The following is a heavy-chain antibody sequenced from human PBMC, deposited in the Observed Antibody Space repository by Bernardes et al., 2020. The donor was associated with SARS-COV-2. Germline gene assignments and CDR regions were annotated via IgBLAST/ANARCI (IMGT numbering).Heavy chain of an antibody. CDR3: ARVVGPCSGLTCDPSHFDS. CDR2: INPGNGNT. V-gene: IGHV1-3*01. CDR1: GYIFTYYA. Sequence: ASVKVSCKASGYIFTYYAIHWVRQAPGQRLEWMGWINPGNGNTKYSQKFQGRLTITRDTSASTAYIELSSLRYEDTAVYSCARVVGPCSGLTCDPSHFDSWGQGSLVTVSS. J-gene: IGHJ5*01. D-gene: IGHD1-26*01.